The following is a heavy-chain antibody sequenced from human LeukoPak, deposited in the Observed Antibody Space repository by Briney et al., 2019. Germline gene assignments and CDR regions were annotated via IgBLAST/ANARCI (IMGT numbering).Heavy chain of an antibody. J-gene: IGHJ5*02. CDR1: GGSISSYY. CDR2: INHSGST. V-gene: IGHV4-34*01. CDR3: ARVPPIP. Sequence: SETLSLTCTVSGGSISSYYWSWIRQPPGEGLEWIGEINHSGSTNYNPSLKSRVTISVDTSKNQFSLKLSSVTAADTAVYYCARVPPIPWGQGTLVTVSS.